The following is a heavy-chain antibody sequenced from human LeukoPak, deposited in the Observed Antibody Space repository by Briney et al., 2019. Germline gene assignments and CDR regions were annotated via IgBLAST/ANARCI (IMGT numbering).Heavy chain of an antibody. CDR2: INTDGSST. J-gene: IGHJ4*02. CDR3: ARSKDILTGYLNDGAPGIFDY. CDR1: GFTFSSYW. Sequence: GGSLRLSCAASGFTFSSYWMHWVRQAPGKGLVWVSRINTDGSSTSYADSVKGRFTISRDNAKNTLYLQMNSLRAEDTAVYYCARSKDILTGYLNDGAPGIFDYWGQGTLVTVSS. D-gene: IGHD3-9*01. V-gene: IGHV3-74*01.